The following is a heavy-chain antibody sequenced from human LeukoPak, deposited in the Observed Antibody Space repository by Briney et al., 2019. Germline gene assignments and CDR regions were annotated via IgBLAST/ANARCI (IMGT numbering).Heavy chain of an antibody. CDR1: GYTFTGYY. V-gene: IGHV1-2*02. J-gene: IGHJ5*02. CDR3: AREDCSSTSCSNWFDP. D-gene: IGHD2-2*01. Sequence: ASVKVSCKASGYTFTGYYMHWVRQAPGQGLEWMGWINPNSGGTNYAQKFQGRVTMTRDTSISTAYMELSRLRSDDTAVYYCAREDCSSTSCSNWFDPWGQGTLVTASS. CDR2: INPNSGGT.